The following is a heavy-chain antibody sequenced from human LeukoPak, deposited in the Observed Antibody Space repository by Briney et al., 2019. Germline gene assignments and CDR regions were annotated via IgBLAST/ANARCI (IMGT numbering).Heavy chain of an antibody. V-gene: IGHV4-59*08. J-gene: IGHJ2*01. D-gene: IGHD6-19*01. CDR2: IYSSGST. CDR1: GGSISSYY. Sequence: SEILSLTCTVSGGSISSYYWSWIRQPPGKGLEWIGYIYSSGSTNYNPSLKSRVTISVDTSKNQFSLKLTSVTAADTAVYYCARHQGYSSGWYAIRYFDLWAVAPWSLSPQ. CDR3: ARHQGYSSGWYAIRYFDL.